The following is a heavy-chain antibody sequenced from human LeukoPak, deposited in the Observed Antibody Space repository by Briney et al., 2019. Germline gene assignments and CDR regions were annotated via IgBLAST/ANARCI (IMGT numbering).Heavy chain of an antibody. CDR2: IGVAGDT. CDR1: AFTFSRCD. Sequence: GGCLTLACAASAFTFSRCDIRWVRQATGNGMEWVLSIGVAGDTNYPGSVKGRFTISRENAKNSLYLQMNSLRAGDTAVYYCARDPDDYDSSAGYFDLWGRGTLVTVSS. J-gene: IGHJ2*01. V-gene: IGHV3-13*04. CDR3: ARDPDDYDSSAGYFDL. D-gene: IGHD3-22*01.